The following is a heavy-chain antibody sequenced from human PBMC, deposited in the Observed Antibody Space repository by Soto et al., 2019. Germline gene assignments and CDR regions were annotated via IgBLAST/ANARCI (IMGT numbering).Heavy chain of an antibody. Sequence: QVQLVQSGAEVKKPGASVKVSCKASGYIFTNYAMHWVRQAPGQRLEWMGWINAANGTTKYSQKFQGTVTITTDTSARTAYIELGSLRSEDTAVYYCARAPYGSGSYSCDYFDYWGQGTLVTRSS. CDR2: INAANGTT. CDR1: GYIFTNYA. V-gene: IGHV1-3*01. D-gene: IGHD3-10*01. CDR3: ARAPYGSGSYSCDYFDY. J-gene: IGHJ4*01.